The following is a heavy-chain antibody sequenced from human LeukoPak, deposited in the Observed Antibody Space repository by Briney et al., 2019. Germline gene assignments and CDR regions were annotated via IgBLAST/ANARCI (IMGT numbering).Heavy chain of an antibody. CDR3: ARDPYAIVVVVAATQVGGFGMDV. Sequence: GGSLRLSCAASGFTFSSYAMHWVRQAPGKGLEWVAVISYDGSNKYYADSVKGRFTISRGNSKNTLYLQMNSLRAEDTAVYYCARDPYAIVVVVAATQVGGFGMDVWGQGTTVTVSS. CDR1: GFTFSSYA. D-gene: IGHD2-15*01. CDR2: ISYDGSNK. J-gene: IGHJ6*02. V-gene: IGHV3-30-3*01.